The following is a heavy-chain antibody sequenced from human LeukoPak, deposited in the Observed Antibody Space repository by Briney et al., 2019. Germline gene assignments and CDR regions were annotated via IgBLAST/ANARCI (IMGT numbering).Heavy chain of an antibody. CDR1: GFIFNKAW. Sequence: GGSLRLSCAASGFIFNKAWMNWVRQAPGKGPEWVGRIKSNNDGGTTDYASPVEGRFIISRDDSKNTIYLQMNRLIIGDTAIYYCTPVMVEDRGFWGQGTLVTVSS. D-gene: IGHD2-21*01. CDR3: TPVMVEDRGF. J-gene: IGHJ4*02. CDR2: IKSNNDGGTT. V-gene: IGHV3-15*01.